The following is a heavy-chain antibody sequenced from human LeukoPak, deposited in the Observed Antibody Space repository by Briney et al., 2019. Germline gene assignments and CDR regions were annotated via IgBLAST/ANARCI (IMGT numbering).Heavy chain of an antibody. Sequence: PGGSLRLSCAASRFTFSNYAMSWVRQAPGKGLEWVSTISGNGRKTYYADSVKGRFTISRDNSKNTLYLQMNSLRAEDTAVYYCAKDRVAAAGPDAFDIWGQGTMVTVSS. CDR1: RFTFSNYA. D-gene: IGHD6-13*01. V-gene: IGHV3-23*01. CDR2: ISGNGRKT. CDR3: AKDRVAAAGPDAFDI. J-gene: IGHJ3*02.